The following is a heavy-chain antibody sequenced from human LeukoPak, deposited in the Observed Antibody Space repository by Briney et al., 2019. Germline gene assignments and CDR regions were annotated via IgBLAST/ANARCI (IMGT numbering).Heavy chain of an antibody. J-gene: IGHJ4*02. D-gene: IGHD6-19*01. CDR1: GFTFSSYR. CDR3: EAGPSSSLDY. CDR2: IKQDGSEK. V-gene: IGHV3-7*01. Sequence: GGSLRLSCAASGFTFSSYRMSWVRQAPGKGLEWVANIKQDGSEKYYVDSVKGRFTISRDNAKNSLYLQMNSLRAEDTAVYYCEAGPSSSLDYWGQGTLVTVSS.